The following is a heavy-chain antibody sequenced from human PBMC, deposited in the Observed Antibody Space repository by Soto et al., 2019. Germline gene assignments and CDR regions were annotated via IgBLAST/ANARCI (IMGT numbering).Heavy chain of an antibody. D-gene: IGHD2-2*01. J-gene: IGHJ5*02. V-gene: IGHV4-34*01. Sequence: PSETLSLTCAVYGGSFSGYYWSRIRQPPGKGLEWIGEINHSGSTNYNPSLKSRVTISVDTSKNQFSLKLSSVTAADTAVYYCARGGIVVVPAAFGANWFDPWGQGTLVTVSS. CDR1: GGSFSGYY. CDR2: INHSGST. CDR3: ARGGIVVVPAAFGANWFDP.